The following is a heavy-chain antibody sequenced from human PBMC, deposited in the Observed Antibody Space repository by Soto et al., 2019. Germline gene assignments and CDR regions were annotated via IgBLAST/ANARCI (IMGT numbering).Heavy chain of an antibody. CDR1: GFRFTYTW. V-gene: IGHV3-15*01. Sequence: GGSLRLSCAASGFRFTYTWMSWVRQAPGKGLEWVGRIKSQTDGGTTDYAAPVKGRFTISRDDSENTLDLQMNSLKIEDTGVYFCITTGYYKAEPPPVFDYWGQGALVTVSS. D-gene: IGHD1-26*01. CDR2: IKSQTDGGTT. J-gene: IGHJ4*02. CDR3: ITTGYYKAEPPPVFDY.